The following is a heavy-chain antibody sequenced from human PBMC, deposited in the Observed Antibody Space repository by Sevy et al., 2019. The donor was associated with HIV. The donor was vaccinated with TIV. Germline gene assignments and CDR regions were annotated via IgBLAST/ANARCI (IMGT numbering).Heavy chain of an antibody. CDR1: GFTFSSYD. CDR3: ARGHYYYYYMDV. V-gene: IGHV3-30-3*01. Sequence: GGSLRLSCAASGFTFSSYDMHWVRQAPGKGLEWVAVISYDGSNKYYADSVKGRFTISRDNSKNTLYLQMNSLRAEDTAVYYCARGHYYYYYMDVWGKGTTVTVSS. J-gene: IGHJ6*03. CDR2: ISYDGSNK.